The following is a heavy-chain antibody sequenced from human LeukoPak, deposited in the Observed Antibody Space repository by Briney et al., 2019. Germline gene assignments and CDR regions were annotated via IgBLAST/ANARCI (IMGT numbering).Heavy chain of an antibody. CDR3: ARASQDYYGSGSYYRGGDAFDI. CDR2: ISTYNGNT. CDR1: GYTFTNYD. Sequence: ASVKVSCKASGYTFTNYDITWVRQAPGQGLEWLGWISTYNGNTNSAQRVQGRVTMTTDTSTNTAYMELRSLRSDDTAVYYCARASQDYYGSGSYYRGGDAFDIWGQGTMVTVSS. V-gene: IGHV1-18*01. D-gene: IGHD3-10*01. J-gene: IGHJ3*02.